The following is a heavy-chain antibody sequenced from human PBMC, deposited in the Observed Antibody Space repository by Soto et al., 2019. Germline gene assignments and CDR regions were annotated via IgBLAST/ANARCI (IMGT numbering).Heavy chain of an antibody. Sequence: GEPLKISCKGSGYSFTSYWISWVRQMPGKGLEWMGRIDPSDSYTNYSPSFQGHVTISADKSISAAYLQWSSLKASDTAMYYCARHGVGYYGSGSYYNPGYYGMDVWGQGTTVTVSS. CDR3: ARHGVGYYGSGSYYNPGYYGMDV. CDR2: IDPSDSYT. J-gene: IGHJ6*02. D-gene: IGHD3-10*01. CDR1: GYSFTSYW. V-gene: IGHV5-10-1*01.